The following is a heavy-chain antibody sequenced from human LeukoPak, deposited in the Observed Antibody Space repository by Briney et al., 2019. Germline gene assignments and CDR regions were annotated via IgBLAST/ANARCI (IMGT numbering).Heavy chain of an antibody. D-gene: IGHD3-22*01. V-gene: IGHV5-51*01. CDR3: ARARHISYDPQFDAFDI. CDR2: NYPGDSDT. CDR1: GYRFTSYW. Sequence: LEISLKGSGYRFTSYWIGWGRRGPGKGGGWRGINYPGDSDTSSSPSFQAQVTISADKSISTAYLQWSSLNASDTAMYYCARARHISYDPQFDAFDIWGQGTMVTVSS. J-gene: IGHJ3*02.